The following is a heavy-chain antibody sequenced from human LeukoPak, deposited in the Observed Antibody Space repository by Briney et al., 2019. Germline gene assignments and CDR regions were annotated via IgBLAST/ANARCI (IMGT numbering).Heavy chain of an antibody. V-gene: IGHV4-30-2*01. D-gene: IGHD6-13*01. Sequence: SETLSLTCTVSGGSISSGGYYWSWIRQPPGKGLEWIGYIYHSGSTYYNPSLKSRVTISVDTSKNQFSLKLSSVTAADTAVYYCARVEGRQLVGGWFDPWGQGTLVTVSS. CDR3: ARVEGRQLVGGWFDP. CDR1: GGSISSGGYY. J-gene: IGHJ5*02. CDR2: IYHSGST.